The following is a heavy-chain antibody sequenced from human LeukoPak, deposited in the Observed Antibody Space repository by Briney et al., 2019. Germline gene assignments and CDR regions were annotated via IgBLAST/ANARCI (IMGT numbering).Heavy chain of an antibody. D-gene: IGHD3-16*01. CDR1: GYTFITYG. CDR3: AREGSYGGYYYYMDV. V-gene: IGHV1-18*01. CDR2: ISSYNGNT. J-gene: IGHJ6*03. Sequence: ASVKVSCKASGYTFITYGISWVRRAPGQGLEWRGWISSYNGNTNYAQKLQGRVTMTTDTSTSTAYMELRSLRSDDTAVYYCAREGSYGGYYYYMDVWVKGTTVTVSS.